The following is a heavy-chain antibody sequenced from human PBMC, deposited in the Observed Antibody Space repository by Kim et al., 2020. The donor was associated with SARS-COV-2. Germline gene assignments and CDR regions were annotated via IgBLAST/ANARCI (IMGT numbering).Heavy chain of an antibody. Sequence: SETLSLTCAVSGGSISSSNWWSWVRQPPGKGLEWIGEIYHSGSTNYNPSLKSRVTISVDKSKNQFSLQLSSVTAADTAVYYCEGLFYYGSGRAAPVAPPPQNYYYFYGLDVWGQGTTVTVPS. CDR1: GGSISSSNW. D-gene: IGHD3-10*01. CDR3: EGLFYYGSGRAAPVAPPPQNYYYFYGLDV. J-gene: IGHJ6*02. CDR2: IYHSGST. V-gene: IGHV4-4*02.